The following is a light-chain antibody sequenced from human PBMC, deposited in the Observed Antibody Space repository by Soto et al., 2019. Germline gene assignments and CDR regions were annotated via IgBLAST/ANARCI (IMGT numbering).Light chain of an antibody. V-gene: IGKV3-15*01. Sequence: EKVRPEWPDTISLSPADIATISWMASQSVNINLAWYQQKPGQTPRLLIYGASTRATGIPARFSCSGSGTDFTLTISSLQSEDFAVYSSQQYTDWLGTFGEGTKVDI. CDR1: QSVNIN. J-gene: IGKJ1*01. CDR2: GAS. CDR3: QQYTDWLGT.